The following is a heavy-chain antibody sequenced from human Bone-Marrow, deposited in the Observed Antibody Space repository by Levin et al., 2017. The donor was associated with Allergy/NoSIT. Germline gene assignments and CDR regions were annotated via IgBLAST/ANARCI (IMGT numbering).Heavy chain of an antibody. D-gene: IGHD5-24*01. Sequence: LSLTCVASGFTFSSSAMYWVRQAPGRGLEWVAVISHDGSSHYYSDSLKGRFTISRDNSKNTLYLQMSSLRAEDTATYYCAKSGDNYAMSWANWFDPWGQGTLVTVSS. CDR1: GFTFSSSA. CDR2: ISHDGSSH. V-gene: IGHV3-30-3*02. J-gene: IGHJ5*02. CDR3: AKSGDNYAMSWANWFDP.